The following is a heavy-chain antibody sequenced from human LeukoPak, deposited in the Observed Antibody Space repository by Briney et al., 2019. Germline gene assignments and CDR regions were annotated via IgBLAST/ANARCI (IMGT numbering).Heavy chain of an antibody. CDR1: EFTVTSNY. V-gene: IGHV3-66*01. Sequence: GGSLRLSCAASEFTVTSNYMSWVRQAPGKGLECVSIIYSDGGTYYADSVKGRFTTSRDNSKNTVYLQMNNLRVDDTAVYYCARGLGTYYYGSGSSYYFDYWGQGTLVTVSS. CDR3: ARGLGTYYYGSGSSYYFDY. CDR2: IYSDGGT. J-gene: IGHJ4*02. D-gene: IGHD3-10*01.